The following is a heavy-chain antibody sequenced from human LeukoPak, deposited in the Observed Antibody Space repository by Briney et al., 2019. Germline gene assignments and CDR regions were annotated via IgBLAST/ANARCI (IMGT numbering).Heavy chain of an antibody. J-gene: IGHJ3*02. D-gene: IGHD4-11*01. CDR2: IYYSGST. V-gene: IGHV4-39*01. CDR1: GGSISSSSYY. Sequence: PSETLSLTCTVSGGSISSSSYYWGWIRQPPGKGLEWIGSIYYSGSTYYNPSLKSRVAISVDTSKNQFPLKLSSVTAADTAVYYCARLAPGTTDDAFDIWGQGTMVTVSS. CDR3: ARLAPGTTDDAFDI.